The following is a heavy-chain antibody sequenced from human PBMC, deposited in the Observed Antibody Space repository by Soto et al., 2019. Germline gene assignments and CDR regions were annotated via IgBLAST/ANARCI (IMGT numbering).Heavy chain of an antibody. CDR1: GGSFSGYY. Sequence: PSETLSLTCAVYGGSFSGYYWSWIRQPPGKGLEWIGEVNHSGSTNYNPSLKSRVTISVDTSKNQFSLKLSSVTAADTAVYYCARRLWPYYFDYWGQGTLVTSPQ. CDR2: VNHSGST. V-gene: IGHV4-34*01. D-gene: IGHD5-18*01. CDR3: ARRLWPYYFDY. J-gene: IGHJ4*02.